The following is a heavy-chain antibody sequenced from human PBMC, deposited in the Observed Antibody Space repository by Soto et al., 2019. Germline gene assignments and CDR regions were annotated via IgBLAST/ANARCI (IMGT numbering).Heavy chain of an antibody. J-gene: IGHJ5*01. V-gene: IGHV1-2*02. CDR1: GYTFTAFY. CDR3: ASDREIEVAGNVDS. D-gene: IGHD6-19*01. Sequence: QVQLVQSGAEVKKPGASVKVSCEASGYTFTAFYIHWVRQAPGQGLEWMGWINPNSGGTNYAQKFQDRVTMTTDTSINTAYLELRRLRYDDTAVYYCASDREIEVAGNVDSWGQGSLVTVSS. CDR2: INPNSGGT.